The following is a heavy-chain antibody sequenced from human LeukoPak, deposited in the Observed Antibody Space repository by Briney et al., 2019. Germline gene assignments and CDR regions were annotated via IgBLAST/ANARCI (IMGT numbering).Heavy chain of an antibody. D-gene: IGHD6-13*01. CDR1: GFTFSSYS. V-gene: IGHV3-21*01. Sequence: GGSLRLSCAASGFTFSSYSMDWVRQAPGKGLEWVSSISSSSSYIYYADSVKGRFTISRDNAKNSLYLQMNSLRAEDTAVYYCARVGSWQQLAYYYYYYMDVWGKGTTVTVSS. CDR2: ISSSSSYI. CDR3: ARVGSWQQLAYYYYYYMDV. J-gene: IGHJ6*03.